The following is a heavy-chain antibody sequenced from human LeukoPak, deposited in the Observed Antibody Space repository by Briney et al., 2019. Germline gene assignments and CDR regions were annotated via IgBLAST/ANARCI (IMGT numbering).Heavy chain of an antibody. CDR3: ARSGITMVRGVIIPFDY. D-gene: IGHD3-10*01. Sequence: PSQTLSLTCTVSGGSISSGGYYWSWIRQHPGKGLEWIGYIYYSRSTYYNPSLKSRVTISVDTSKNQFSLKLSSVTAADTAVYYCARSGITMVRGVIIPFDYWGQGPLVTVSS. V-gene: IGHV4-31*03. CDR1: GGSISSGGYY. CDR2: IYYSRST. J-gene: IGHJ4*02.